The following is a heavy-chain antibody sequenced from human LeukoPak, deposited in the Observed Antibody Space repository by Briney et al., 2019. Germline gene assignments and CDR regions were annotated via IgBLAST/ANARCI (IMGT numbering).Heavy chain of an antibody. D-gene: IGHD2-2*01. CDR3: ARILVVPAAALDY. J-gene: IGHJ4*02. Sequence: PSETLSLTCTVSGYSISSGYYWGWIRQPPGKGLEWIGSIYHSGSTYYNPSLKSRVTISVDTSKNQFSLKLSSVTAADTAVYYCARILVVPAAALDYWGQGTLVTVSS. CDR1: GYSISSGYY. V-gene: IGHV4-38-2*02. CDR2: IYHSGST.